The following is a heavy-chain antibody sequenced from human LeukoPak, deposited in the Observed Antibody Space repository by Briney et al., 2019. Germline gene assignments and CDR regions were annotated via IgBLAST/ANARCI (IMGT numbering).Heavy chain of an antibody. CDR3: AKVQTYDYDFWSGYFSPSFDY. D-gene: IGHD3-3*01. Sequence: GGSLRLSCTASGFIFSDYYMSWIRQAPGKGLEWISYISRTGDTIYYADSVKGRFTISRDTAKNSLYLQMNSLRAEDTAVYYCAKVQTYDYDFWSGYFSPSFDYWGQGTLVTVSS. J-gene: IGHJ4*02. CDR1: GFIFSDYY. CDR2: ISRTGDTI. V-gene: IGHV3-11*01.